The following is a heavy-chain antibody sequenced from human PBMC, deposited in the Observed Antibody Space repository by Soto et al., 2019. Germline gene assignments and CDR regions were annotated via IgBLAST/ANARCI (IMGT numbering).Heavy chain of an antibody. CDR1: GYTFTSYD. V-gene: IGHV1-8*01. CDR2: MNPNSGNT. J-gene: IGHJ4*02. D-gene: IGHD6-19*01. Sequence: QVPLVQSGAEVKKPGASVKVSCKASGYTFTSYDINWVRQATGQGLEWMGWMNPNSGNTGYAQKFQGRVTMTRNTSISTADMELSSLRSEDTAVYYCARGKGIAVAGWDYFDYWGQGTLVTVSS. CDR3: ARGKGIAVAGWDYFDY.